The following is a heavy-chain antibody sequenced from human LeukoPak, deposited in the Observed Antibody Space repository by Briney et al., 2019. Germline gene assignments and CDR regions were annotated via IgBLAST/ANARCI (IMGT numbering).Heavy chain of an antibody. CDR2: IFYSGIS. D-gene: IGHD6-6*01. J-gene: IGHJ3*02. Sequence: SETLSLTCNVSGGSMNNIYYWGWIRQPPGKGLEWIGNIFYSGISYYNPSLRSRVTIAIDTSKSQFSLKLTSVTAADTAVYYCAREAPYSSSSSNAFDIWGQGTMVTVSS. CDR1: GGSMNNIYY. V-gene: IGHV4-39*07. CDR3: AREAPYSSSSSNAFDI.